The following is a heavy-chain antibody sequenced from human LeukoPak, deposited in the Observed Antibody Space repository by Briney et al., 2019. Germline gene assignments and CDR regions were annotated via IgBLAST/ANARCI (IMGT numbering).Heavy chain of an antibody. CDR3: ARDRYSSGWYTVSAFDI. V-gene: IGHV4-39*07. CDR1: GGSISSSSYY. Sequence: SETLSLTCTVSGGSISSSSYYWGWIRQPPGKGLEWIGSIYYSGSTYYNPSLKSRVTISVDTSKNQFSLKLSSVTAADTAVYYCARDRYSSGWYTVSAFDIWGQGTMVTVSS. J-gene: IGHJ3*02. CDR2: IYYSGST. D-gene: IGHD6-19*01.